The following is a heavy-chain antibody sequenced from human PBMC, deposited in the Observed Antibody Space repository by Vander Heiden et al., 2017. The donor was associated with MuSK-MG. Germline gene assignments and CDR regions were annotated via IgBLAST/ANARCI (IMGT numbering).Heavy chain of an antibody. Sequence: QEQLVESGGGVVQPGRSLRLSCAASGSTFSTYGMHWVRHAPGKGLKWVAVIWYDGSSKYYADSVKGRFTISRDNSKNTLYLQMNSLRAEDTAVYYCARDSMYTSSWDYYYYMDVWGKGTTVTVSS. V-gene: IGHV3-33*01. CDR3: ARDSMYTSSWDYYYYMDV. CDR2: IWYDGSSK. D-gene: IGHD6-13*01. CDR1: GSTFSTYG. J-gene: IGHJ6*03.